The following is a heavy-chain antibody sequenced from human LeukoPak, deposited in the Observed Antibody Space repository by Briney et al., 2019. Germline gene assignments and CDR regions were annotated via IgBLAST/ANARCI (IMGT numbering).Heavy chain of an antibody. CDR3: ARWTFEYSSSWYYFDY. Sequence: ASVKVSCMASGYTFTSYYMHWVRQAPGQGLEGMGIINPSGGSTSYAQKFQGRVTMTRDTSTSTVYMELSSLRSEGMAVYYCARWTFEYSSSWYYFDYWGQGTLVTVSS. CDR2: INPSGGST. CDR1: GYTFTSYY. D-gene: IGHD6-13*01. V-gene: IGHV1-46*01. J-gene: IGHJ4*02.